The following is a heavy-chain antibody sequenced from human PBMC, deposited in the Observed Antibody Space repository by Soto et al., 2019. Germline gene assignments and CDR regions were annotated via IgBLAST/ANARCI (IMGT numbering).Heavy chain of an antibody. CDR2: INAGNGNT. V-gene: IGHV1-3*05. Sequence: QVQLVQSGAEEKKPGASVKVSCKASGYTFTSYAMHWLRQAPGQRLEWMGWINAGNGNTKYSQKFQGRVTLTRDTSASTAYMELSSLRSEDTAVYYCARAWVVVTAPDSWGPGTLVTVSS. CDR3: ARAWVVVTAPDS. J-gene: IGHJ4*02. CDR1: GYTFTSYA. D-gene: IGHD2-21*02.